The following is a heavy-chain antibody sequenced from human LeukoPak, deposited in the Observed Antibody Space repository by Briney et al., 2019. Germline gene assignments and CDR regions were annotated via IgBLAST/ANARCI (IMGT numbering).Heavy chain of an antibody. V-gene: IGHV3-23*01. D-gene: IGHD4-17*01. CDR1: GFTFSNYA. CDR3: ARDPNGDYVGAFEM. Sequence: PGGSLKLSWAASGFTFSNYAVIWVRPAPGGGLGWVAAIRSGGGGTLYADSVKGRFTISRDNSKNTLFLQMNNMRAEDTAVYYCARDPNGDYVGAFEMWGPGTKVTVS. CDR2: IRSGGGGT. J-gene: IGHJ3*02.